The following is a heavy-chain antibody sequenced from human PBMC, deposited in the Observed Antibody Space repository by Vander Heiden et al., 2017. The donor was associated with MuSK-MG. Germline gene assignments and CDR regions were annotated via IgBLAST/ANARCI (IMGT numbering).Heavy chain of an antibody. V-gene: IGHV3-7*01. CDR2: IKEDGSEK. Sequence: EVQLVESGGGLVQPGGSLRRSCAASGFTFSRFWMSWVRQAPGKGLEWVAIIKEDGSEKYYVDSVKGRFTISRDNGKNSLYLQMNSLTAEDTAVYYCTKDGDANARVAFDIWGQGTKVTVSS. D-gene: IGHD2-21*01. CDR3: TKDGDANARVAFDI. CDR1: GFTFSRFW. J-gene: IGHJ3*02.